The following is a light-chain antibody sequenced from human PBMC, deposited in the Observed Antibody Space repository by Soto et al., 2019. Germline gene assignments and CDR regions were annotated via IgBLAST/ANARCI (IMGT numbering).Light chain of an antibody. CDR2: SNN. CDR1: SSNIGINT. V-gene: IGLV1-44*01. J-gene: IGLJ1*01. CDR3: AAWDDCLNDYV. Sequence: QSVLTQPPSASGTPGQRVTISCSGSSSNIGINTVNWYQQLPGTAPKLLMYSNNQRPSGVPDRFSGSKSGTSASLAISGLQSEDEADYYCAAWDDCLNDYVFGTGTKVTVL.